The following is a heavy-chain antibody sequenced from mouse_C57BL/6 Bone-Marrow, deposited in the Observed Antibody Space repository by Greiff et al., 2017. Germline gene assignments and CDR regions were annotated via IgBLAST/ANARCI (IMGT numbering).Heavy chain of an antibody. CDR1: GYTFTDYE. D-gene: IGHD1-1*02. J-gene: IGHJ2*01. CDR3: TRKPDLWRYYFDY. V-gene: IGHV1-15*01. Sequence: LVESGAELVRPGASVTLSCKASGYTFTDYEMHWVKQTPVHGLEWIGAIDPETGGTAYNQKFKGKAILTADKSSSTAYMELRSLTSEDSAVYYCTRKPDLWRYYFDYWGQGTTLTVSS. CDR2: IDPETGGT.